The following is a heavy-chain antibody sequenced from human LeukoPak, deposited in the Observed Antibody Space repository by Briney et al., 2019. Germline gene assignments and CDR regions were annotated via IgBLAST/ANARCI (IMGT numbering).Heavy chain of an antibody. V-gene: IGHV3-30*18. CDR2: ISYDGRNK. Sequence: PGGSLRLSCAASGFTFRTYNMNWVRQAPGKGLEWVAAISYDGRNKYYADSVKGRFTISRDNSKNTLNLQMNSLRTEDTAVFYCAKPRDIDSWAFDVWGQGTMVTVSS. J-gene: IGHJ3*01. CDR3: AKPRDIDSWAFDV. CDR1: GFTFRTYN. D-gene: IGHD2-15*01.